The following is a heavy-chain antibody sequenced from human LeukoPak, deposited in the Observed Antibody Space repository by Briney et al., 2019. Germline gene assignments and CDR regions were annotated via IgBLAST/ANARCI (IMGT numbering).Heavy chain of an antibody. CDR3: TRHLIGATPFDY. CDR2: IRSKPNNHAT. Sequence: GGSLRLSCAASGFTFSDSAFHWVRQASGKGLEWVGRIRSKPNNHATAYTASVKGRFTISRDDSKNTAYLQMNSLNTEDTAMYYCTRHLIGATPFDYWGQETLVSVSS. V-gene: IGHV3-73*01. J-gene: IGHJ4*02. D-gene: IGHD4/OR15-4a*01. CDR1: GFTFSDSA.